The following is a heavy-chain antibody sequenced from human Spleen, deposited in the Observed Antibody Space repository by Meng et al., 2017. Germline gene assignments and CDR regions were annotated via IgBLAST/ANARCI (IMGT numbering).Heavy chain of an antibody. D-gene: IGHD6-19*01. V-gene: IGHV3-43*01. CDR2: ISWDGGST. J-gene: IGHJ4*02. CDR3: AGGTGWLIDY. CDR1: GFDFDDYT. Sequence: GESLKISCAASGFDFDDYTMHWVRQTPGKGLEWVSLISWDGGSTYYADSVEGRFTISRDNAKNSPYLQINSLRAEDTAVYYCAGGTGWLIDYWGQGILVTVSS.